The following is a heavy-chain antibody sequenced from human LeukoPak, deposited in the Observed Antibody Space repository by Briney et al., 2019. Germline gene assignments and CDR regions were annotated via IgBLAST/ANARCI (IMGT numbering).Heavy chain of an antibody. Sequence: GGSLRLSCEASGFTFSSYSMNWVRQAPGKGLEWVSSISSSSSYIYYADSVKGRFTISRDNAKNSLYLQMNSLRAEDTAVYYCASTLKGGFHYYGMDVWGQGTTVTVSS. CDR3: ASTLKGGFHYYGMDV. CDR2: ISSSSSYI. CDR1: GFTFSSYS. J-gene: IGHJ6*02. D-gene: IGHD2-15*01. V-gene: IGHV3-21*01.